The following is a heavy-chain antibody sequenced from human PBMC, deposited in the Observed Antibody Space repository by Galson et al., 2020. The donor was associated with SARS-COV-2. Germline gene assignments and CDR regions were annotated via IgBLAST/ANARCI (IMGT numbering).Heavy chain of an antibody. V-gene: IGHV4-31*03. J-gene: IGHJ4*02. CDR3: ARDRGRLELWKTGGGFDY. CDR1: GGSISNGGYY. CDR2: IYDSGST. Sequence: ASETLSLTCTVSGGSISNGGYYWNWIRQHPGKGLEWIGDIYDSGSTHYNPSLKSRVTISVDTSKNQFSLTLSSVTAAATAVYYCARDRGRLELWKTGGGFDYWGQGTLVTVSS. D-gene: IGHD5-18*01.